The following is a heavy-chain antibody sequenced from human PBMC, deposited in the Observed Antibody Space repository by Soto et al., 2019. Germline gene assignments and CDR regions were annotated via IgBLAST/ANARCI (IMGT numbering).Heavy chain of an antibody. CDR3: ARTHVVTATPDMGY. CDR2: IDWDDDK. D-gene: IGHD2-21*02. CDR1: GFSLSTSGMC. V-gene: IGHV2-70*11. Sequence: SGPTLVNPTQTLTLTCTFSGFSLSTSGMCVSWIRQPPGKALEWLARIDWDDDKYYSTSLKTRLTISKDTSKNQVVLTMTNMEPVDTATYYCARTHVVTATPDMGYWGQGTLVTVSS. J-gene: IGHJ4*02.